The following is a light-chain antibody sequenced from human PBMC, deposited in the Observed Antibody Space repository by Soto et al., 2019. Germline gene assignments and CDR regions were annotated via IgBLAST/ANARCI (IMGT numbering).Light chain of an antibody. CDR1: QSVNKAY. V-gene: IGKV3-20*01. CDR2: GAS. J-gene: IGKJ1*01. CDR3: QHSGDFRWT. Sequence: EIVLTQSPGTLVLSPGDRATLSCRASQSVNKAYLVWYHADPGQAPRRLSYGASRSATGVPDRFSGRGCGTDFTLTSSTVEPEDFAVYDCQHSGDFRWTFGQGTKVDI.